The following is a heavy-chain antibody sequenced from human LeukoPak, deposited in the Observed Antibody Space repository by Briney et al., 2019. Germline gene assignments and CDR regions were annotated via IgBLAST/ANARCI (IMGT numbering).Heavy chain of an antibody. J-gene: IGHJ3*02. V-gene: IGHV3-74*01. Sequence: PVGSLRLSCAASGFTFSSYWMHWVRQAPGKGLEWISHIDNYGSGTSYADSVKGRFTISRDNGKDSLYLQTNSLRVEGTAVYYCAREDTGDVFDIWGQGTTVTVS. CDR2: IDNYGSGT. CDR1: GFTFSSYW. CDR3: AREDTGDVFDI.